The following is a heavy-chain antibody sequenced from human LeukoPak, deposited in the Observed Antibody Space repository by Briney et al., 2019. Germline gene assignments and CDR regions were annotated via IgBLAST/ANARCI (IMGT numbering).Heavy chain of an antibody. Sequence: GGSLRLSCAASGFTFTNAWMNWVRQAPGKGLEWVGRIKSKADGETIDYAAPVKGRFTFSRDDSKNMLYLQMNSLKSEDTAVYYCSTLTSRGLSGSWGQGTLVTVSS. CDR3: STLTSRGLSGS. CDR2: IKSKADGETI. D-gene: IGHD1-20*01. CDR1: GFTFTNAW. J-gene: IGHJ4*02. V-gene: IGHV3-15*07.